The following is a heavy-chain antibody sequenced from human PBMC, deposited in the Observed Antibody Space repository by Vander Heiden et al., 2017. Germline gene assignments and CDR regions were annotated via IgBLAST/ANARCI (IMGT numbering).Heavy chain of an antibody. CDR1: GFPFSSYS. Sequence: EVQLVESGGGLVQPGGSLRLSCAASGFPFSSYSMNWVRQAPGKGLEWVSYISSSSSTIYYADSVKGRFTISRDNAKNSLYLQMNSLRDEDTAVYYCASQGWSYYLVDYWGQGTLVTVAS. CDR3: ASQGWSYYLVDY. D-gene: IGHD1-26*01. J-gene: IGHJ4*02. V-gene: IGHV3-48*02. CDR2: ISSSSSTI.